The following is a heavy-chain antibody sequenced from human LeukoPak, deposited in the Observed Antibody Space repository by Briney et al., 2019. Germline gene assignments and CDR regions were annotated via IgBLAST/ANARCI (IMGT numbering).Heavy chain of an antibody. CDR1: GYTFTSYG. Sequence: ASVKVSCKASGYTFTSYGISWVRQAPGQGLEWMGWISAYNGNTNYAQKLQGRVTMTTDTSTSTAYMELRSLRSDDTAVYYCARDWDYYDSSGYYHYFAYWGQGTLVTVSS. CDR2: ISAYNGNT. CDR3: ARDWDYYDSSGYYHYFAY. V-gene: IGHV1-18*01. J-gene: IGHJ4*02. D-gene: IGHD3-22*01.